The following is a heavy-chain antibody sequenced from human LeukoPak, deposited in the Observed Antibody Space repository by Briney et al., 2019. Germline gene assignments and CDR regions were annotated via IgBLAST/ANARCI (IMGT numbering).Heavy chain of an antibody. Sequence: PGRSLRLSCAASGFTFDDYAMHWVRQAPGKGLEWVSGISWNSGSIGYADSVKGRFTIFRDNAKNSLYLQMNSLRAEDTALYYCAKDPDYDILTGYYFDYWGQGTLVTVSS. J-gene: IGHJ4*02. CDR3: AKDPDYDILTGYYFDY. D-gene: IGHD3-9*01. V-gene: IGHV3-9*01. CDR1: GFTFDDYA. CDR2: ISWNSGSI.